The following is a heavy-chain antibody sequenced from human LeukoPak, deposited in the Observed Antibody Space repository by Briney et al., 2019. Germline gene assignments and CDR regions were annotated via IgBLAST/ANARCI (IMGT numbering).Heavy chain of an antibody. J-gene: IGHJ4*02. CDR1: GFTFSSYE. CDR3: AREMLRLNCGGDCYNDY. D-gene: IGHD2-21*02. Sequence: GGSLRLSCAASGFTFSSYEMNWVRQAPGKGLEWVSYISSSGSTIYYADSVKGRFTISRDNAKNSLYLQMNSLRAEDTAVYYCAREMLRLNCGGDCYNDYWGQGTLVTVSS. CDR2: ISSSGSTI. V-gene: IGHV3-48*03.